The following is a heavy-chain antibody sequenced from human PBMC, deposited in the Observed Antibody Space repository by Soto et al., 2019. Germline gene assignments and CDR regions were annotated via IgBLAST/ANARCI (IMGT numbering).Heavy chain of an antibody. CDR3: AKDRDIVVVVAADDAFDI. J-gene: IGHJ3*02. CDR1: GFTFSSYA. D-gene: IGHD2-15*01. Sequence: GGSLRLSCAAFGFTFSSYAMSWVRQAPGKGLEWVSGISGSGGSTYYADSVRGRFTVSRDNSKNTLFLQMNSLRAEDTAVYYCAKDRDIVVVVAADDAFDIWGQGTMVTVSS. V-gene: IGHV3-23*01. CDR2: ISGSGGST.